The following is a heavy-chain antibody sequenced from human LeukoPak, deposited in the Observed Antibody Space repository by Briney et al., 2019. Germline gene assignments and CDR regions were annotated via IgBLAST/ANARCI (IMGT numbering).Heavy chain of an antibody. CDR2: IYSGGST. J-gene: IGHJ5*02. Sequence: GGSLRLSCAASGFTVSSNYMSGVRQAPGGGLEWVSVIYSGGSTYYADSVKGRFTISIDNSKNTLYLQMNSLRAEDTAVYYCAKDSERWFGEFSWGQGTLVTVSS. CDR3: AKDSERWFGEFS. CDR1: GFTVSSNY. V-gene: IGHV3-53*01. D-gene: IGHD3-10*01.